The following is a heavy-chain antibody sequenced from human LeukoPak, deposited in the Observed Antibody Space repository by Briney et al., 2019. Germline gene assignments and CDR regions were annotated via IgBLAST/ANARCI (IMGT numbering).Heavy chain of an antibody. Sequence: SVKVSCKASGGTFSSYAISWVRQAPGQGLEWMGGIIPIFGTANYAQKFQGRVTMTRDTSTSTVYMELSSLRSEDTAVYYCAREQYYSDSSGYTTLFDYWGQGTLVTVSS. D-gene: IGHD3-22*01. V-gene: IGHV1-69*05. J-gene: IGHJ4*02. CDR3: AREQYYSDSSGYTTLFDY. CDR2: IIPIFGTA. CDR1: GGTFSSYA.